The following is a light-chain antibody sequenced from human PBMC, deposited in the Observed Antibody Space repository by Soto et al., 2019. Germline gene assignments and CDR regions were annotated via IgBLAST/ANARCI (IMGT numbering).Light chain of an antibody. J-gene: IGLJ3*02. CDR3: SSYTSSSTRV. CDR1: SSDVGGYNY. CDR2: EVS. Sequence: QSALTQPASVSGSPGQSITISCTGTSSDVGGYNYVSWYQQHPGKAPKLMIYEVSNRPSGVSNRFSGSKSGNTASLTISGRQAEDEADYYCSSYTSSSTRVFGGGTPLTVL. V-gene: IGLV2-14*01.